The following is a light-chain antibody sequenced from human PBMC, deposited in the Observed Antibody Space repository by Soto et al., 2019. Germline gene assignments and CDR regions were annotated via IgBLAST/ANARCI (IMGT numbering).Light chain of an antibody. V-gene: IGKV3-15*01. CDR2: GAS. CDR1: QSVTNN. J-gene: IGKJ1*01. CDR3: HQYHNWPRT. Sequence: EIVMMQSLATLSVSPGEGATLSCGASQSVTNNLAWYQQKPGQAPRLLIHGASTRATDIPARFSGSGSGTEFTLTISSXQSEDFAVYCCHQYHNWPRTFGQGTKV.